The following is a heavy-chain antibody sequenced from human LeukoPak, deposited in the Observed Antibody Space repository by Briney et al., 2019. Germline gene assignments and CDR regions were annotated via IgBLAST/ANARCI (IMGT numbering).Heavy chain of an antibody. CDR2: ISSSGSTT. CDR3: ARDSPKEQKSPY. D-gene: IGHD1-26*01. CDR1: GFTFSSYE. J-gene: IGHJ4*02. Sequence: QTGGSLRLSCAASGFTFSSYEMNWVRQAPGKGLEWVSYISSSGSTTYYADSVKGRFTISRDNAKNSLYLQMNSLRAEDTAVYYCARDSPKEQKSPYWGQGTLVTVSS. V-gene: IGHV3-48*03.